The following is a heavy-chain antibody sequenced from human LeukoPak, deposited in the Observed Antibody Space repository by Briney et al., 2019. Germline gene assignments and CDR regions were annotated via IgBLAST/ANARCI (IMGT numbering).Heavy chain of an antibody. CDR3: AKDWGVWGGSPYSFDS. D-gene: IGHD3-16*01. Sequence: GGSLRLSCAASGFTFSSYAMSWVRQAPGKGLEWVSAISGSGGSTYYADSVKGRFTISRDNSKNTLYLQMNSLRAEDTAVYYCAKDWGVWGGSPYSFDSWGKGTLVTVSS. CDR2: ISGSGGST. V-gene: IGHV3-23*01. J-gene: IGHJ4*02. CDR1: GFTFSSYA.